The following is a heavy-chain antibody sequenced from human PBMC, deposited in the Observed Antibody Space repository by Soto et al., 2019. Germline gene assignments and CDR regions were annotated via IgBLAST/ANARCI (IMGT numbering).Heavy chain of an antibody. CDR3: ARDYGSPPYSCGMDV. V-gene: IGHV3-53*04. CDR2: IYSGGST. Sequence: EVQLVESGGGLVQPGGSLRLSCAASGFTVSSNYMSWVRQAPGKGLEWVSVIYSGGSTYYADSVKGRFTISRHNSKNTLYLQMNSLRAEATAVYYCARDYGSPPYSCGMDVWGLGTTVTVSS. CDR1: GFTVSSNY. D-gene: IGHD3-10*01. J-gene: IGHJ6*02.